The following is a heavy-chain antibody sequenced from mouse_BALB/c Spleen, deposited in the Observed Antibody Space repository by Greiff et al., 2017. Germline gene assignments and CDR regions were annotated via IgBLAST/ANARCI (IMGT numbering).Heavy chain of an antibody. V-gene: IGHV1S137*01. CDR1: GYTFTDYA. CDR2: ISTYYGDA. J-gene: IGHJ4*01. CDR3: ARSGMGRAMDY. Sequence: QVQLQQSGAELVRPGVSVKISCKGSGYTFTDYAMHWVKQSHAKSLEWIGVISTYYGDASYNQKFKGKATMTVDKSSSTAYMELARLTSEDSAIYYCARSGMGRAMDYWGQGTSVTVSS. D-gene: IGHD4-1*01.